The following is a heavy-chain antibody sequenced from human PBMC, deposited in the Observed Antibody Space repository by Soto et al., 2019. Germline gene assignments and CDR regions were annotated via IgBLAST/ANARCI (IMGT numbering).Heavy chain of an antibody. CDR2: INAGNGNT. D-gene: IGHD3-22*01. CDR1: GYTFTSYA. V-gene: IGHV1-3*01. J-gene: IGHJ3*02. Sequence: ASVKVSCKASGYTFTSYAMHWVRQAPGQRLEWMGWINAGNGNTKYSQKFQGRVTITRDTSASTAYMELSSLRSEDTAVYYCARDDPEGYYYDSSGYYDAFDIWGQGTMVTVSS. CDR3: ARDDPEGYYYDSSGYYDAFDI.